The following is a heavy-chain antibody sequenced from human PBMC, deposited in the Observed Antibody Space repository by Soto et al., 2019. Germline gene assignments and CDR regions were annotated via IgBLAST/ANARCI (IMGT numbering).Heavy chain of an antibody. CDR1: RFTFSSSA. J-gene: IGHJ4*02. D-gene: IGHD2-2*01. CDR2: ISGSGGST. CDR3: AKGPRPIDTSCLDY. V-gene: IGHV3-23*01. Sequence: QPGGSLRLSCAASRFTFSSSAMSWVRQAPGKGLEWVSAISGSGGSTYYADSVKGRLTISRDNSKNTLYLQMNRLRAEDTAVYYRAKGPRPIDTSCLDYWGQGALVTVSS.